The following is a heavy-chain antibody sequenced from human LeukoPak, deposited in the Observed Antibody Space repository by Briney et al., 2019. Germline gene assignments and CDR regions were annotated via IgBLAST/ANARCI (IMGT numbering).Heavy chain of an antibody. Sequence: SETLSLTCTVSGGSISSSSYYWGWLRQPPGKGLEWIGEINHSGSTNYNPSLKSRVTISVDTSKNQFSLKLSSVTAADTAVYYCASYYYDSSGYYYPNNWGQGTLVTVSS. V-gene: IGHV4-39*07. CDR2: INHSGST. D-gene: IGHD3-22*01. CDR1: GGSISSSSYY. J-gene: IGHJ4*02. CDR3: ASYYYDSSGYYYPNN.